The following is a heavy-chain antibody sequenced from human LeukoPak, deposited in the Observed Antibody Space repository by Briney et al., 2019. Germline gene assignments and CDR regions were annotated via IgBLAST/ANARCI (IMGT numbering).Heavy chain of an antibody. CDR2: IYSGGST. V-gene: IGHV3-53*01. CDR1: GFTVSSNY. CDR3: ARQMTPHGNFDY. Sequence: PGGSLRLSCAASGFTVSSNYMSWVRQAPGKGLEWVSVIYSGGSTYYADSVKGRFTISGDNSKNTLYLQMNSLRAEDTAVYYCARQMTPHGNFDYWGQGTLVTVSS. D-gene: IGHD1-26*01. J-gene: IGHJ4*02.